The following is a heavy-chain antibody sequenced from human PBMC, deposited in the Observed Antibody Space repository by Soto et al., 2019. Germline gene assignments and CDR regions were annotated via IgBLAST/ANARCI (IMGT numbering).Heavy chain of an antibody. CDR3: ARDSGYYDFWSGSRYGMDV. CDR2: IYYSGST. J-gene: IGHJ6*02. V-gene: IGHV4-31*03. Sequence: PSETLSLTCTVYGGSISSGGYYWSWIRQHPGKGLEWIGYIYYSGSTYYNPSLKSRVTISVDTSKNQFSLKLSSVTAADTAVYYCARDSGYYDFWSGSRYGMDVWGQGTTVTVSS. CDR1: GGSISSGGYY. D-gene: IGHD3-3*01.